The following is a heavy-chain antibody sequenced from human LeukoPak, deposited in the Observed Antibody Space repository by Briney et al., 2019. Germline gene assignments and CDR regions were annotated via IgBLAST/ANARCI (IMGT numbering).Heavy chain of an antibody. CDR3: AKSPRDFWSGYPKQYYFDY. J-gene: IGHJ4*02. V-gene: IGHV3-11*01. Sequence: GGSLRLSCAASGFTFSDYYMSWIRQAPGKGLEWVSYISSSGSTIYYADSVKGRFTISRDNAKNSLYLQMNSLRAEDTAVYYCAKSPRDFWSGYPKQYYFDYWGQGTLVTVSS. CDR2: ISSSGSTI. CDR1: GFTFSDYY. D-gene: IGHD3-3*01.